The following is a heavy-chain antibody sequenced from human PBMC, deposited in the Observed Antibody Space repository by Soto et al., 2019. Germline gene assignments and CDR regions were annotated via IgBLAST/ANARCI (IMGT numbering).Heavy chain of an antibody. J-gene: IGHJ4*02. V-gene: IGHV1-8*01. CDR3: ARGEPHPTAPPRD. D-gene: IGHD1-1*01. Sequence: ASVKVSCKASGYTFTGYDINWVRQATGQGLEWMGWMNPNSGNTGYAQKFQGRVTMTRNTSISTAYMELSSLRSEDTAVYYCARGEPHPTAPPRDWGQGTLVTVSS. CDR2: MNPNSGNT. CDR1: GYTFTGYD.